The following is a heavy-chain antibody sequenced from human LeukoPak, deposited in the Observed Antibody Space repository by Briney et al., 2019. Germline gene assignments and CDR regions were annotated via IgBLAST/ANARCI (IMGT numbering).Heavy chain of an antibody. CDR1: GFTVSSNY. CDR2: IYSGGST. V-gene: IGHV3-66*02. J-gene: IGHJ6*03. CDR3: ARDRAVNYYMDV. Sequence: PGGSLRLSCAASGFTVSSNYMSWVRQAPGKGLEWVSVIYSGGSTYYADSVKGRFTISRDNSKNTLYLQMNSLRAEDTAVYYCARDRAVNYYMDVWGKGTTVTVSS. D-gene: IGHD2/OR15-2a*01.